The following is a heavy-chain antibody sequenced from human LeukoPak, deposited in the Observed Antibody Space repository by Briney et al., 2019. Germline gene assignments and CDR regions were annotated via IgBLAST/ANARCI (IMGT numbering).Heavy chain of an antibody. CDR2: IIPIFGTA. CDR3: ARAEQQLEFDY. CDR1: GGTFSSYA. Sequence: GASVTVPCKASGGTFSSYAISWVRQAPGQGLEWMGGIIPIFGTANYAQKFQGRVTITADESTSTAYMELSSLRSEDTAVYYCARAEQQLEFDYWGQGTLVTVSS. J-gene: IGHJ4*02. V-gene: IGHV1-69*13. D-gene: IGHD6-13*01.